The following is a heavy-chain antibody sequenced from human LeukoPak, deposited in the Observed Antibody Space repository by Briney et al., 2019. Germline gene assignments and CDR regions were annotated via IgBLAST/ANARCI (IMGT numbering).Heavy chain of an antibody. CDR2: ISYDGGNR. Sequence: GGSLRLSCAASGFTFSSYALHWVRETPRKGLGWVAVISYDGGNRYYADSVNGRFTISRYNTKNKQYLQMHSLRAEDTAVYYCARDKGNVLRFLEWLYPLDYWGQGTLVTVSS. CDR3: ARDKGNVLRFLEWLYPLDY. V-gene: IGHV3-30*01. CDR1: GFTFSSYA. D-gene: IGHD3-3*01. J-gene: IGHJ4*02.